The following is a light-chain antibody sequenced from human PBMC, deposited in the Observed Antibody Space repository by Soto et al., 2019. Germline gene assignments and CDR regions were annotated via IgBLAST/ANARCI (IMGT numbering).Light chain of an antibody. V-gene: IGLV1-47*01. CDR1: TSNIGSNY. Sequence: QSVLAQPPSASGTPGQRVVISCSGSTSNIGSNYVYWYQQLPGTAPKLLMYRNNERPSGVPDRFSGSKSGTSASLAISGLRSEDEADYYCAAWDDGLSGPVFGGGTKVTVL. CDR3: AAWDDGLSGPV. CDR2: RNN. J-gene: IGLJ3*02.